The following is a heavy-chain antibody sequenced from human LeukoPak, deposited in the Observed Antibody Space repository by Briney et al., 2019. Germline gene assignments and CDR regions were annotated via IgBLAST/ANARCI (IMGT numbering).Heavy chain of an antibody. D-gene: IGHD3-22*01. CDR2: MDGNSGKT. Sequence: GASVKVSCKTSGYTFTSYYINWVRQATGQGLEWMGGMDGNSGKTAYAQKFLGRVTITRNTSISTAYMELSSLRSEDTAVYYCARLYYYASSGYDALDIWGQGTMVTVSS. CDR1: GYTFTSYY. V-gene: IGHV1-8*01. CDR3: ARLYYYASSGYDALDI. J-gene: IGHJ3*02.